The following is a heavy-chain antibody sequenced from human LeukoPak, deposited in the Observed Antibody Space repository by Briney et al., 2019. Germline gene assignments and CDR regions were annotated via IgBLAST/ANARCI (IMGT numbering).Heavy chain of an antibody. CDR3: ASGYNSSSSGFYDYYMDV. J-gene: IGHJ6*03. CDR2: ISFSSTHI. D-gene: IGHD5-24*01. V-gene: IGHV3-21*06. CDR1: GFIFSNYG. Sequence: GGSLRLSCAASGFIFSNYGMSWVRHAPGKGQEWVSSISFSSTHIYYADSNQRPFTISRDNAENSLYLQMNRLRAEDTAVYYCASGYNSSSSGFYDYYMDVWGRGTTVTVSS.